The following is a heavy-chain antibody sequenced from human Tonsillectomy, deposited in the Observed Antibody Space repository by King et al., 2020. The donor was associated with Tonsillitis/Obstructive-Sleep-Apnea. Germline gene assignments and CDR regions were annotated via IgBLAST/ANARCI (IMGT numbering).Heavy chain of an antibody. CDR1: GFTFSHYS. CDR3: AREGPTIFGLLTYYFFDY. Sequence: QLVQSGGGVILPWRSLRLSCAASGFTFSHYSMHWVRQAPGKGLEWVAIISYDGTNKYYADSVKGRFTISRDNSKNTLYLQMNSLRAEDTAVYYCAREGPTIFGLLTYYFFDYWGQGTLVTVSS. V-gene: IGHV3-30*04. J-gene: IGHJ4*02. CDR2: ISYDGTNK. D-gene: IGHD3-3*01.